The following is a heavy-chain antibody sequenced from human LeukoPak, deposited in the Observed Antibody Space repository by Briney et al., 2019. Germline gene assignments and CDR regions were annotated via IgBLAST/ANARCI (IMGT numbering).Heavy chain of an antibody. Sequence: GGSLRLSCASSGFTFGDYAMHWVRHAPGKGLEWVSGINWNSGDRGYADSVKGRFTVSRDNAKNSLYLQMNSLRAEDTAVYYCARDPYSGTYGDTYYYYMDVWGKGTTVTISS. CDR3: ARDPYSGTYGDTYYYYMDV. D-gene: IGHD1-26*01. CDR2: INWNSGDR. V-gene: IGHV3-9*01. J-gene: IGHJ6*03. CDR1: GFTFGDYA.